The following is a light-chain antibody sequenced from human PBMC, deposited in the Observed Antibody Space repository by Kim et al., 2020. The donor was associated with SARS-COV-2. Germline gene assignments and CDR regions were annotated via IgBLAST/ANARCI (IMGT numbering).Light chain of an antibody. Sequence: SYELTLPPSVSVSPGQTARITCSGEKLADQYASWYQQKSGQSPVLVIYQDSKRPSGIPERFSGSSSGKTATLTISGAQAKDDADYYCQAADSSATYVFGSGTQVTVL. CDR2: QDS. V-gene: IGLV3-25*03. J-gene: IGLJ1*01. CDR3: QAADSSATYV. CDR1: KLADQY.